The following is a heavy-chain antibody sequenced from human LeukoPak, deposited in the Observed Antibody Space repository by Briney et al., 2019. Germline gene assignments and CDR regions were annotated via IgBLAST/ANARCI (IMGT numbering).Heavy chain of an antibody. D-gene: IGHD4-17*01. CDR3: ARADYGEDYFDY. J-gene: IGHJ4*02. V-gene: IGHV4-30-4*01. Sequence: PSQTLSLTCTVSGGSISSGDYYWSWIRQPPGKGLEWIGYIYYSGSTYYNPSLKSRVTISVDTSKNQFSLKLSSVTAADTAVYYCARADYGEDYFDYWGQGTLVTVSS. CDR2: IYYSGST. CDR1: GGSISSGDYY.